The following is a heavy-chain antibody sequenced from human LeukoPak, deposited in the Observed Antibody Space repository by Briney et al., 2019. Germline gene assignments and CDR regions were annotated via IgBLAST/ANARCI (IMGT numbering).Heavy chain of an antibody. V-gene: IGHV1-69*04. J-gene: IGHJ4*02. D-gene: IGHD1-26*01. CDR2: IIPILGIA. CDR1: GGTFSSYA. Sequence: SVKVSCKASGGTFSSYAISWVRQDPGQGLEWMGRIIPILGIANYAQKFQGRVTITADKSTSTAYMELSSLRSEDTAVYYCAYIVGATLIDYWGQGTLVTVSS. CDR3: AYIVGATLIDY.